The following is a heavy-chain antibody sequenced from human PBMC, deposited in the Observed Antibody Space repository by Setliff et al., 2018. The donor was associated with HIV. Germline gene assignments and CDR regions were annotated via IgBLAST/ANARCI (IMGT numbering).Heavy chain of an antibody. Sequence: GGSLRLSCAASGFTFSTFWMGWVRQAPGKGREWVTHIKPDGSSKKYVDSVKGRFTISRDNAKDSLYLQMHSLRAEDTAVYYCVRWGLPYGIDAWGQGTLVTVSS. CDR3: VRWGLPYGIDA. D-gene: IGHD3-16*01. J-gene: IGHJ4*02. CDR2: IKPDGSSK. V-gene: IGHV3-7*01. CDR1: GFTFSTFW.